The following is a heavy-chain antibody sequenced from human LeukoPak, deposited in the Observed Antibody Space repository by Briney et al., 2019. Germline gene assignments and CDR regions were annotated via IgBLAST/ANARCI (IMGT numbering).Heavy chain of an antibody. CDR2: ISSSSSYI. CDR1: GFTFSSYS. D-gene: IGHD3-22*01. Sequence: GGSLRLSCAASGFTFSSYSMNWVRQAPWKGLEWVSSISSSSSYIYYADSVKGRFTISRDNAKNSLYLQMNSLRAEDTAVYYCASHAYYYDSSGYDYWGQGTLVTVSS. J-gene: IGHJ4*02. V-gene: IGHV3-21*01. CDR3: ASHAYYYDSSGYDY.